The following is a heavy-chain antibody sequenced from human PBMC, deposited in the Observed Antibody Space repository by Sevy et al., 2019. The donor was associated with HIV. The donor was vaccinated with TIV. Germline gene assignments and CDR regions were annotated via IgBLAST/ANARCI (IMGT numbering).Heavy chain of an antibody. CDR1: GFTFSSYS. Sequence: GGSLRLSCAASGFTFSSYSMNWVRQAPGKGLEWVSSISSSSSYIYYADSVKGRFTISGDNAKNSLYLQMNSLRAEDTAVYYCARDVEYSSSKVDYWGQGTLVTVSS. D-gene: IGHD6-6*01. V-gene: IGHV3-21*01. CDR3: ARDVEYSSSKVDY. CDR2: ISSSSSYI. J-gene: IGHJ4*02.